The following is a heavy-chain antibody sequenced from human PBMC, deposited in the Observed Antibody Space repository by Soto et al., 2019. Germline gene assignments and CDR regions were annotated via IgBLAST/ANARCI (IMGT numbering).Heavy chain of an antibody. CDR3: AKGATSSWYGGHFDC. D-gene: IGHD6-13*01. CDR2: ISGSGGST. V-gene: IGHV3-23*01. Sequence: EVQLLESGGGLVQPGGSLRVSCAASGFTFSTYAMNWVRQAPGKGLEWVSAISGSGGSTYYADSVKGRFTISRDNSKNTLYLQMNSLRAEDTAVYYCAKGATSSWYGGHFDCWGLGTLVTVSS. J-gene: IGHJ4*02. CDR1: GFTFSTYA.